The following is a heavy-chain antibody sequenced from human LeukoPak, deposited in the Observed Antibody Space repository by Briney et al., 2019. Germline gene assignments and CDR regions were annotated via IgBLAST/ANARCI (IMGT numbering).Heavy chain of an antibody. V-gene: IGHV3-23*01. CDR1: GFIFNNYA. D-gene: IGHD3-22*01. Sequence: RGSLTLSCAASGFIFNNYAMSWVRQAPGKGLEWVSAISESGGETYHADSVKGRFTISRDTSKSTLYLQLNSLRAEDTAIYYCAKGIDSTGYYPFDYWGQGTLVTVSS. CDR3: AKGIDSTGYYPFDY. J-gene: IGHJ4*02. CDR2: ISESGGET.